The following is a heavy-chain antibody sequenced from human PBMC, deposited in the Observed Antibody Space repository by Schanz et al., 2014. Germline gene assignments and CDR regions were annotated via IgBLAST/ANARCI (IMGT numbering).Heavy chain of an antibody. V-gene: IGHV3-21*01. J-gene: IGHJ6*02. CDR3: ARSGVDV. CDR2: ITGGSTTYT. Sequence: VQLVESGGGVVQPGGSLRLSCAASGFTFSSYAIHWVRQAPGKGLEWVSCITGGSTTYTYYADSVRGRFTISRDNAKSSVYLQMNSLRAEDTAVYYCARSGVDVWGQGTTVTVSS. D-gene: IGHD3-10*01. CDR1: GFTFSSYA.